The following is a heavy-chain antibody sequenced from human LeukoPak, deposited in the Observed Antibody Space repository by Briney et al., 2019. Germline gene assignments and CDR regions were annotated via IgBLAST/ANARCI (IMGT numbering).Heavy chain of an antibody. J-gene: IGHJ5*02. CDR2: ISYDGSDK. Sequence: GGSLRLSCAASGFSISTYAIFWVRQAPGKGLEWVALISYDGSDKYYADSVKGRFTISRDNSKNTLYLQMYSLRAGVTAVYYCARGDIAAAINWFDPWGQGTLVTVSS. D-gene: IGHD6-13*01. V-gene: IGHV3-30-3*01. CDR1: GFSISTYA. CDR3: ARGDIAAAINWFDP.